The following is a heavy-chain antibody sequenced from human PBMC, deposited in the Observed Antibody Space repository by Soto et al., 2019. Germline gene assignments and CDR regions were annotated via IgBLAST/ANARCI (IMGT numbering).Heavy chain of an antibody. CDR2: IWYDGSNK. J-gene: IGHJ4*02. Sequence: VQLVESGGGVVQPGRSLRLSCAASGFTFSSYGMHWVRQAPGKGLEWVAVIWYDGSNKYYADSVKGRFTISRDNSKNTLYLQMNSLRAEDTAVYYCARGSSGWLQDYFDYWGQGTLVTVSS. V-gene: IGHV3-33*01. CDR3: ARGSSGWLQDYFDY. D-gene: IGHD6-19*01. CDR1: GFTFSSYG.